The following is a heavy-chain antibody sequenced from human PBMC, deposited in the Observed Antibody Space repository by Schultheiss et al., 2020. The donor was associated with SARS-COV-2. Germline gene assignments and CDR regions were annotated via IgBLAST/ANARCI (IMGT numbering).Heavy chain of an antibody. J-gene: IGHJ6*02. CDR2: INTDGSDT. CDR1: GFTFSSYW. V-gene: IGHV3-74*01. D-gene: IGHD4/OR15-4a*01. Sequence: GGSLRLSCEASGFTFSSYWMHWVRQAPGKGLVWVSRINTDGSDTRYADAVKGRFTISRDNVKNSLYLQMNNLRPEDTAVYYCARGRGDYGYHGMDVWGQGTTVTVSS. CDR3: ARGRGDYGYHGMDV.